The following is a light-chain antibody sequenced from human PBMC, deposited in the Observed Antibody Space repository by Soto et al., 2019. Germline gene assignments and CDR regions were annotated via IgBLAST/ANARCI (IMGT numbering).Light chain of an antibody. CDR1: QTLSSSY. J-gene: IGKJ5*01. Sequence: EIVLTQSPGTLFLSPGERATLFCRASQTLSSSYLAWYQQKPGQAPRLLIYGASSRATGIPDRFSGSGSGTDFTLTISRLEPEDFAVYYCQQYGSSPPVTFGQGTRLEIK. CDR3: QQYGSSPPVT. CDR2: GAS. V-gene: IGKV3-20*01.